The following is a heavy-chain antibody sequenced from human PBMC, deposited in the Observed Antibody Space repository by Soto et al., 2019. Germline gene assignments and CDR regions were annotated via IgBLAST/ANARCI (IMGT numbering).Heavy chain of an antibody. CDR2: ISGSGGST. D-gene: IGHD3-9*01. CDR1: GFTFSSYA. V-gene: IGHV3-23*01. Sequence: EVQLLESGGGLVQPGGSLRLSCAASGFTFSSYAMSWVRQAPGKGLEWVSAISGSGGSTYYADSVKGRFTISRDNSKNTXXLQMNSLRAEDTAVYYCAKDRVLRYFDWLSTYFDYWGQGTLVTVSS. J-gene: IGHJ4*02. CDR3: AKDRVLRYFDWLSTYFDY.